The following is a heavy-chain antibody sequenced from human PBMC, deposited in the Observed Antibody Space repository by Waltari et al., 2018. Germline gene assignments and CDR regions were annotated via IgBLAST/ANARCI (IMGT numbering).Heavy chain of an antibody. CDR2: IYHSGST. CDR3: ARDVVAGTFDY. V-gene: IGHV4-38-2*02. J-gene: IGHJ4*02. D-gene: IGHD6-19*01. Sequence: QVQLQESGPGLVKPSETLSLTCTVSGYSLSSGYYWGWIRQPPGKGLEWIGSIYHSGSTYYNPSLKSRVTISVDTSKNQFSLKLSSVTAADTAVYYCARDVVAGTFDYWGQGTLVTVSS. CDR1: GYSLSSGYY.